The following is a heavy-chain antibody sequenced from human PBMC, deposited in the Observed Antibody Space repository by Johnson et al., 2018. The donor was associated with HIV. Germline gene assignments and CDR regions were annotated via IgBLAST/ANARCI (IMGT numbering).Heavy chain of an antibody. CDR1: GFTVSINY. CDR2: IYSGGYT. D-gene: IGHD3-9*01. V-gene: IGHV3-53*01. Sequence: VQLVESGGGLIQPGGSLRLSCAASGFTVSINYMSWVRQAPGKGLEWVSVIYSGGYTYYADSVKGRFTISRDNSKNTLYLQMNNLRAEDTAVYYCARTARRYFVDAFDIWGQGTMVTVSS. J-gene: IGHJ3*02. CDR3: ARTARRYFVDAFDI.